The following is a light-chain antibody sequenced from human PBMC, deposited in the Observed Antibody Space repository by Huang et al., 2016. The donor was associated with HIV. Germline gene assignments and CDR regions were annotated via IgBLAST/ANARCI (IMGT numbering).Light chain of an antibody. CDR3: QQYDGLPYT. J-gene: IGKJ2*01. CDR2: DAS. Sequence: DIQMTQSPSSLSTFIGDKVTITCQASQDIGNYLNWYQQRTGKAPKLLIYDASSLETGVTSRFSGGGSGTTFTFTITNLRHEDVATYYCQQYDGLPYTFGQGTLIEI. V-gene: IGKV1-33*01. CDR1: QDIGNY.